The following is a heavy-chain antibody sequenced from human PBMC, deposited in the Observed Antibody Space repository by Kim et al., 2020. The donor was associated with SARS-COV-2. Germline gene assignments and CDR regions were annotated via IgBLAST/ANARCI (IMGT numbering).Heavy chain of an antibody. D-gene: IGHD1-1*01. V-gene: IGHV1-69*13. CDR2: IIPIFGTA. CDR1: GGTFSSYA. J-gene: IGHJ6*02. Sequence: SVKVSCKASGGTFSSYAISWVRQAPGQGLEWMGGIIPIFGTANYAQKFQGRVTITADESTSTAYMELSSLRSEDTAVYYCARGEYNWNDPRPYYYYGMDVWGQGTTVTVSS. CDR3: ARGEYNWNDPRPYYYYGMDV.